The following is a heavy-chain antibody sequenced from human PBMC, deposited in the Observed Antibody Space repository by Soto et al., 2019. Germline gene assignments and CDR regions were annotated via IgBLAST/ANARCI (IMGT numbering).Heavy chain of an antibody. CDR3: ARVDSGWNNWFDP. V-gene: IGHV1-3*05. CDR2: INAGNGNT. Sequence: QVQLVQSGAEEKKPGASVKVSCKASGYTFTSYAMHWVRQAPGQRLEWMGWINAGNGNTRYSQKFQGRVTITRDTSASTAYMELSSLRSEDTAVYYCARVDSGWNNWFDPWGQGTLVTVSS. CDR1: GYTFTSYA. J-gene: IGHJ5*02. D-gene: IGHD6-19*01.